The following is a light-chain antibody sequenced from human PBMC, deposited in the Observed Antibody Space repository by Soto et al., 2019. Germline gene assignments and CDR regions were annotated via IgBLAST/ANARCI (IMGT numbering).Light chain of an antibody. CDR2: GAS. CDR1: QSVSSSY. Sequence: EIVLTQSPGTLSLSPGERATLSCRASQSVSSSYLAWYQQKPGQAPRLLIYGASSRATGIPDRFSGSGSGTDFTLTTIRLEPEDVAVYYCQQYGSSPRTFGPGTKVDIK. J-gene: IGKJ3*01. CDR3: QQYGSSPRT. V-gene: IGKV3-20*01.